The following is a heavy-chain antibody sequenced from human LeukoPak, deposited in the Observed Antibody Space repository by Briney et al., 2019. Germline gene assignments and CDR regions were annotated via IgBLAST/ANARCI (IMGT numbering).Heavy chain of an antibody. D-gene: IGHD6-13*01. CDR1: GGSISSSSYY. J-gene: IGHJ5*02. CDR2: IYYSGST. Sequence: SETLSLTCTVSGGSISSSSYYWGWIRQPPGKGLEWIGSIYYSGSTYYNPSLKSRVTISVDTSKNQFSLKLSSVTAADTAVYYCARVDGYSSSWYPAGWFDPWGQGTLVTVSS. V-gene: IGHV4-39*07. CDR3: ARVDGYSSSWYPAGWFDP.